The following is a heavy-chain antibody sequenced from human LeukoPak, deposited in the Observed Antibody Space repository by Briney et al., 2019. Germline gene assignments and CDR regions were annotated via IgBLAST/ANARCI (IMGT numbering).Heavy chain of an antibody. Sequence: ASVTVSCKASGYTFTTYYMHWVRQAPGQGLEWMGILNPSSGSTSYAQKFQGRVTMTRDTSSSTFYMELRSLQSEDTAVYYCARDGEYYDSSGSYFDYWGQGTLVTVSS. CDR3: ARDGEYYDSSGSYFDY. D-gene: IGHD3-22*01. CDR2: LNPSSGST. V-gene: IGHV1-46*01. CDR1: GYTFTTYY. J-gene: IGHJ4*02.